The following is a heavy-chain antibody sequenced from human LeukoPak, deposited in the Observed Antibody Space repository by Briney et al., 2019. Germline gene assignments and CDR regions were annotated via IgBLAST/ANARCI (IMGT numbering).Heavy chain of an antibody. Sequence: ASVKVSCKASGYTFSAYYIQWVRQAPGQGLEWMGWINPNSGGTNYAQKFRGWVTMTTDTSTSTAYMELRRLRSDDTAVYYCARFASVAHFDNWGQGTLVTVSS. CDR1: GYTFSAYY. CDR3: ARFASVAHFDN. J-gene: IGHJ4*02. CDR2: INPNSGGT. D-gene: IGHD5-12*01. V-gene: IGHV1-2*04.